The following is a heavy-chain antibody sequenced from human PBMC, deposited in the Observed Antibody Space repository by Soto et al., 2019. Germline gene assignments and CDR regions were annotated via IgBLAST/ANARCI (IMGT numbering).Heavy chain of an antibody. CDR2: IWYDGSNK. J-gene: IGHJ4*02. CDR3: ASIAVAGTGFDY. V-gene: IGHV3-33*01. D-gene: IGHD6-19*01. Sequence: QVQLVESGGGVVQPGRSLRLSCAASGFTFSSYGMHWVRQAPGKGLEWVAVIWYDGSNKYYADSVKGRFTISRDNSKNTLYPQMNSLRAEDTAVYYCASIAVAGTGFDYWGQGTLVTVSS. CDR1: GFTFSSYG.